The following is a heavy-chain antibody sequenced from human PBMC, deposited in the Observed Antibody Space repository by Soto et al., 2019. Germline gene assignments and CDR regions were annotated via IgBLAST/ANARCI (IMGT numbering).Heavy chain of an antibody. CDR3: TFPLGTNQQIDAFDI. CDR1: GFTFSGSA. D-gene: IGHD7-27*01. CDR2: IRSKANSYAT. Sequence: GGSLRLSCAASGFTFSGSAMHWVRQASGKGLEWVGRIRSKANSYATAYAASVKGRFTISRDDSKNTAYLQMNSLKTEDTAVYYCTFPLGTNQQIDAFDIWGQGTMVTGSS. J-gene: IGHJ3*02. V-gene: IGHV3-73*01.